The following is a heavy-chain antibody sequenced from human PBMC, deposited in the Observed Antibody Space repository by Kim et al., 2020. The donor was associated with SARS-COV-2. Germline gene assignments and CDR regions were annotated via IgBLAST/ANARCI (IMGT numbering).Heavy chain of an antibody. Sequence: SSYIYYADSVKGRFTISRDNAKNSLYLQMNSLRAEDTAVYYCARDKGAAPWGQGTLVTVSS. CDR2: SSYI. D-gene: IGHD6-25*01. CDR3: ARDKGAAP. J-gene: IGHJ5*02. V-gene: IGHV3-21*01.